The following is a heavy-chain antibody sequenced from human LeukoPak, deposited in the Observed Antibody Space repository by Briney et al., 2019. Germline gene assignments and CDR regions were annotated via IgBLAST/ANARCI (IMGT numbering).Heavy chain of an antibody. CDR1: GGSFSDYY. CDR2: INHSGST. Sequence: SETLSLTCAVYGGSFSDYYRSWIRQPPGKGLEWIGEINHSGSTNYNPSLKSRVTISVDTSKNQFSLKLSSVTAADTAVYYRARKGRGAAARFELWGQGTLVTVSS. D-gene: IGHD6-6*01. CDR3: ARKGRGAAARFEL. V-gene: IGHV4-34*01. J-gene: IGHJ4*01.